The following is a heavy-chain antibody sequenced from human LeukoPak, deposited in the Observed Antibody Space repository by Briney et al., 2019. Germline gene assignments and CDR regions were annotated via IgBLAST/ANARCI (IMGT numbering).Heavy chain of an antibody. V-gene: IGHV3-30*01. J-gene: IGHJ4*02. D-gene: IGHD3-10*01. Sequence: GGSLRLSCAASGFTFSNYAMHWVRQAPGKGLEWVSLISSGGTYEYYADSVKGRFTISRDNSKNTLYLQLNSLRAEDTAVYYCARDSTYYYDSGSSRPHSFDNWGQGTLVTVSS. CDR2: ISSGGTYE. CDR3: ARDSTYYYDSGSSRPHSFDN. CDR1: GFTFSNYA.